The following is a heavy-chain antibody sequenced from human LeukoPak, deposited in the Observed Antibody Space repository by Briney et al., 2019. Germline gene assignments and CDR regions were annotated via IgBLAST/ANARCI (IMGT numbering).Heavy chain of an antibody. CDR3: ARGLQFGDYLY. J-gene: IGHJ4*02. Sequence: ASVKVSCKASGYTFTGYYMHWVRQAPGQGLEWMGWISAYNGNTNYAQKLQGRVTMTTDTSTSTAYMELRSLRSDDTAVYYCARGLQFGDYLYWGQGTLVTVSS. V-gene: IGHV1-18*04. CDR2: ISAYNGNT. D-gene: IGHD4-17*01. CDR1: GYTFTGYY.